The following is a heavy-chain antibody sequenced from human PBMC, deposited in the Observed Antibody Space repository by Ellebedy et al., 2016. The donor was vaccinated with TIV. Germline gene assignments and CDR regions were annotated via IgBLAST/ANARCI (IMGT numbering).Heavy chain of an antibody. J-gene: IGHJ3*01. Sequence: GESLKISXVVSGLTVTDAYMYWVRQAPGKGLEWIGRITPKTEGGTGDYAAPVRGRFTVSRDESLNTLDLEMKSLKIEDTGTYYCTPHWGFNFWGQGTVVTVSS. D-gene: IGHD3-16*01. CDR1: GLTVTDAY. V-gene: IGHV3-15*01. CDR2: ITPKTEGGTG. CDR3: TPHWGFNF.